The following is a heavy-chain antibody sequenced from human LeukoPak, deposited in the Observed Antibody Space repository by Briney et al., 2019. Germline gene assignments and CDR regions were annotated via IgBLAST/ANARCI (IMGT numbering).Heavy chain of an antibody. V-gene: IGHV3-30*18. Sequence: GSLSLSCAASGFTFSSYGMHWVRQAPGKGLEWVAVISYDGSNKYYADSVKGRFTISRDNSKNTLYLQMNSLRAEDTAVYYCAKDWSFYYYGMDVWGQGTTVTVSS. CDR2: ISYDGSNK. CDR1: GFTFSSYG. D-gene: IGHD3-16*02. J-gene: IGHJ6*02. CDR3: AKDWSFYYYGMDV.